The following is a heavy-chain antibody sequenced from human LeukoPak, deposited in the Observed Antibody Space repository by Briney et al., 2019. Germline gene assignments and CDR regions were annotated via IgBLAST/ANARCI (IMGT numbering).Heavy chain of an antibody. CDR1: GFTFDGYA. V-gene: IGHV3-9*01. CDR2: ISWNSGSI. CDR3: AKDLTLGGYDNDY. Sequence: TGGSLRLSCAASGFTFDGYAMHWVRQAPGKGLEWVSGISWNSGSIGYADSVKGRFTISRDNAKNSLYLQMNSLRAEGTALYYCAKDLTLGGYDNDYWGQGTLVTVSS. D-gene: IGHD5-12*01. J-gene: IGHJ4*02.